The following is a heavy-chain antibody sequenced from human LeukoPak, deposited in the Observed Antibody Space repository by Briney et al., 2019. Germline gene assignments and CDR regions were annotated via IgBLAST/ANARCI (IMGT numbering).Heavy chain of an antibody. CDR1: GFTFSSYA. J-gene: IGHJ1*01. Sequence: PGGSLRLSCAASGFTFSSYAMSWVRQAPGKGLEWVSVIGSSGGSTYYADSVKGRFTISRDNSKNTLYLQMNSLRAEDTAVYYCAKMEVVTADDKYFQYWGQGTLVTVSS. V-gene: IGHV3-23*01. CDR3: AKMEVVTADDKYFQY. D-gene: IGHD2-21*02. CDR2: IGSSGGST.